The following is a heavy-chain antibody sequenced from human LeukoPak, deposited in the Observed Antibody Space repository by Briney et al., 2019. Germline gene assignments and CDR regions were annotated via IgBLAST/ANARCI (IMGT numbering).Heavy chain of an antibody. Sequence: PSETLSLTCTVSGGSISSSSYYWGWIRQPPGKGLEWIGSIYYSGSTYYNPSLKSRVTISVDTSKNQFSLKLSSVTAADTAVYYCARHNDYGGNGYFDYWGQGTLVTVSS. J-gene: IGHJ4*02. CDR2: IYYSGST. V-gene: IGHV4-39*01. CDR1: GGSISSSSYY. D-gene: IGHD4-23*01. CDR3: ARHNDYGGNGYFDY.